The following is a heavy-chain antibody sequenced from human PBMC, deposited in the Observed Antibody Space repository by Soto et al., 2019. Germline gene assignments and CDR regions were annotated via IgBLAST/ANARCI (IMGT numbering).Heavy chain of an antibody. CDR3: ARDYSTTAPFDY. CDR1: GFTFSTYT. Sequence: GGSLRLSCAASGFTFSTYTLHWVRQAPGKGLEWVAVVSFDGSSKYYADSLEGRFTISRDNSKNTLYLEMNSLRAEDTAVYYCARDYSTTAPFDYWGQGTLVTVSS. CDR2: VSFDGSSK. D-gene: IGHD2-21*01. V-gene: IGHV3-30-3*01. J-gene: IGHJ4*02.